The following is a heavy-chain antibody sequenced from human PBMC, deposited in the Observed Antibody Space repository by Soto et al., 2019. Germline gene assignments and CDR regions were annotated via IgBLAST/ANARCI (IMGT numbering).Heavy chain of an antibody. V-gene: IGHV3-23*01. CDR1: GFTFSAYA. Sequence: GGSLRLSCAASGFTFSAYAMGWVRQAPGKEMEWVAVVSSSGTRAWYGDSVRGRFTISRDNSKNTLYLQMNSLRDEDTAVFYCVRDPENDHGLLFDYWGLGTLVTVSS. D-gene: IGHD2-21*01. J-gene: IGHJ4*02. CDR3: VRDPENDHGLLFDY. CDR2: VSSSGTRA.